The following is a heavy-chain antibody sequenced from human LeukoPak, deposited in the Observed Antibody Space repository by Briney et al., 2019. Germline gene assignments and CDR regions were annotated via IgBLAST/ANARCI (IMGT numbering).Heavy chain of an antibody. V-gene: IGHV1-3*01. CDR3: ARIYSGYDYGDY. Sequence: ASVKVSCKASGYTFTSYAMHWVRQAPGQRLEWMGWINAGNGNTKYSQKFQGRVTITRDTSASTAYMELSSLRSEDTAVYYCARIYSGYDYGDYWGRGTLVTVSS. CDR2: INAGNGNT. J-gene: IGHJ4*02. CDR1: GYTFTSYA. D-gene: IGHD5-12*01.